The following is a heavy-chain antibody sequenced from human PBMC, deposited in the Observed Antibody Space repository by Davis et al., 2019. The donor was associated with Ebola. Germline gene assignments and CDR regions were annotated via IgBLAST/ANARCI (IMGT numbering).Heavy chain of an antibody. J-gene: IGHJ4*02. CDR1: GGTFSSYA. D-gene: IGHD3-10*01. V-gene: IGHV1-69*13. CDR2: IIPIFGTA. Sequence: SVKVSCKASGGTFSSYAISWVRQAPGQGLEWMGGIIPIFGTANYAQKFQGRVTITADESTSTAYMELSSLRSEDTAVYYCAREQPMVQGVFDYWGQGTLVTVSS. CDR3: AREQPMVQGVFDY.